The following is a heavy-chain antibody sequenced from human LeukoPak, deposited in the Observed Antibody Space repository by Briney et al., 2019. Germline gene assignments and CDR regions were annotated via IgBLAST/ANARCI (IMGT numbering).Heavy chain of an antibody. J-gene: IGHJ4*02. D-gene: IGHD3/OR15-3a*01. Sequence: SETLSLTCTVSGGSINSYYWSWIRQPPGKGLECIGHIYYTGSTYYKPSLESRVTISVDTAKDQISLKLSPVTAADTAVYYCARYEEFSTGYSASSPRHYFDHWGQGTLVTVSS. CDR1: GGSINSYY. CDR2: IYYTGST. V-gene: IGHV4-59*01. CDR3: ARYEEFSTGYSASSPRHYFDH.